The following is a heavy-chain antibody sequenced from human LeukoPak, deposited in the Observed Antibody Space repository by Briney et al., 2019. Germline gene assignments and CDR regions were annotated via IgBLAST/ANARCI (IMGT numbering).Heavy chain of an antibody. V-gene: IGHV1-18*01. CDR2: ISTYNGNT. CDR1: GYTFIGYG. Sequence: GASVKVSCKASGYTFIGYGITWVRQAPGQGLEWMGWISTYNGNTNYAQNLQGRVTMTTDTSTSTTYMDLRSLRSDDTAVYYCARSLGRFGELYDAFDIWGRGTMVTVSS. CDR3: ARSLGRFGELYDAFDI. J-gene: IGHJ3*02. D-gene: IGHD3-10*01.